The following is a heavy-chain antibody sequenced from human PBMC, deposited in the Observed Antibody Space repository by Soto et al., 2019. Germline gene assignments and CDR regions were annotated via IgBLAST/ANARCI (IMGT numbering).Heavy chain of an antibody. CDR1: GGTFSIYG. CDR3: ATSVGIAPAGEDGMDV. Sequence: QVQLVQSGAEVKKTGSSVKVSCKDSGGTFSIYGFSWVRQAPGQGPEWIGGIIPLLTTPNYAQKFQGRVTIVAAESTTTVYVELSSLKFEDTAVYYCATSVGIAPAGEDGMDVWGQGTSVTVSS. CDR2: IIPLLTTP. D-gene: IGHD6-13*01. V-gene: IGHV1-69*01. J-gene: IGHJ6*02.